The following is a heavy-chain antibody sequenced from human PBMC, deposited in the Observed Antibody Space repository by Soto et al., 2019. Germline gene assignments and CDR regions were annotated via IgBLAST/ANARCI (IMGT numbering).Heavy chain of an antibody. V-gene: IGHV1-69*08. CDR1: GGTFSSYT. J-gene: IGHJ4*02. D-gene: IGHD6-13*01. CDR2: IIPILGIA. Sequence: QVQLVQSGAEVKKPGSSVKVSCKASGGTFSSYTISWVRQAPGQGLEWMGRIIPILGIANYAQKFQGRVTITADKSTSTDYMELSSLRSEDTAVYYCARDLADSSSSYDYWGQGTLVTVSS. CDR3: ARDLADSSSSYDY.